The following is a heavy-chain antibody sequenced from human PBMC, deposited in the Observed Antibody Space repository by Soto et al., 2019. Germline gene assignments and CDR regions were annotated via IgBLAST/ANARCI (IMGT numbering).Heavy chain of an antibody. CDR3: ASSYTNDIVVIQAATVHC. CDR2: IIHSLGIA. V-gene: IGHV1-69*02. CDR1: GGTFSSYT. Sequence: QVQLVQSGAEVKKPGSSVKVSCKASGGTFSSYTISWVRQAPGQGLEWMGRIIHSLGIANYAQKIQGTVTITANKATSTAYMELSSMRSEDTTVYHCASSYTNDIVVIQAATVHCWVQRTLVTGTS. J-gene: IGHJ4*02. D-gene: IGHD2-2*01.